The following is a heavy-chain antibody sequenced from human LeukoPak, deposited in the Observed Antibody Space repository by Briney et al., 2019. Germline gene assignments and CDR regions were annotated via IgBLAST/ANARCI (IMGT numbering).Heavy chain of an antibody. V-gene: IGHV4-34*01. J-gene: IGHJ6*03. CDR1: GGSFSGYY. Sequence: PSETLSLTCAVYGGSFSGYYWSWIRQPPGKGLEWIGEINHSGSTNYNPSLKSRVTISVDTSKNQFSLKLSSVTAADTAVYYCARHRREAYDSSGYYWSTYYYMDVWGKGTTVTVSS. CDR3: ARHRREAYDSSGYYWSTYYYMDV. CDR2: INHSGST. D-gene: IGHD3-22*01.